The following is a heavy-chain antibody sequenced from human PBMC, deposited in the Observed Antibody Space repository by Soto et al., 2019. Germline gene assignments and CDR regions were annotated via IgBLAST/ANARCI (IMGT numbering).Heavy chain of an antibody. CDR3: ARDRPLELPIDYYGMVD. J-gene: IGHJ6*02. CDR2: IIPIFGTA. Sequence: SVKVSCKASGGTFSSYAISWVRQAPGQGLEWMGGIIPIFGTANYAQKFQGRVTITADESTSTAYMELSSLRSEGTAVYYCARDRPLELPIDYYGMVDCGQGTTVTVSS. V-gene: IGHV1-69*13. CDR1: GGTFSSYA. D-gene: IGHD1-7*01.